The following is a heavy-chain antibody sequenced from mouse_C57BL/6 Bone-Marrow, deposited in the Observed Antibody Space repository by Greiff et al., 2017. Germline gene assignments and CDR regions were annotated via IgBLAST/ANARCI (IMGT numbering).Heavy chain of an antibody. CDR1: GYTFTDYY. V-gene: IGHV1-19*01. Sequence: EVQLQQSGPVLVKPGASVKMSCKASGYTFTDYYMNWVKQSHGKSLEWIGVINPYNGGTSYNQKFKGKATLTVDKSSSTAYMELNSLTSEDSAVYYCARLGGNYGLAYWGQGTLVTVSA. D-gene: IGHD2-1*01. CDR2: INPYNGGT. CDR3: ARLGGNYGLAY. J-gene: IGHJ3*01.